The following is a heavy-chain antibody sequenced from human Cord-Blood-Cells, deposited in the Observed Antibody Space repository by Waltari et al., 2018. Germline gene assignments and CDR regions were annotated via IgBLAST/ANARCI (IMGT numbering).Heavy chain of an antibody. D-gene: IGHD3-10*01. CDR3: AKSGEDAFDI. Sequence: QVQLVESGGGVVQPGRSLRLSCAASGFTFSSYGLHWVRQAPGKGLEWVAVISYDGSNKYYVDSVKGRFTISRDNSKNTLYLQMNSLRAEDTAVYYCAKSGEDAFDIWGQGTMVTVSS. V-gene: IGHV3-30*18. CDR2: ISYDGSNK. CDR1: GFTFSSYG. J-gene: IGHJ3*02.